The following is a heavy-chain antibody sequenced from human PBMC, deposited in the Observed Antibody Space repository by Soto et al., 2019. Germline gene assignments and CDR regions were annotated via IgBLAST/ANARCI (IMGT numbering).Heavy chain of an antibody. J-gene: IGHJ6*02. V-gene: IGHV4-39*01. CDR3: ARQHKGGSYSAYYYYGMDV. D-gene: IGHD1-26*01. CDR2: IYYSGST. CDR1: GGSISSSSYY. Sequence: PSETLSLTCTVSGGSISSSSYYWGWIRQPPGKGLEWIGSIYYSGSTYYNPSLKSRVTISVDTSKNQSSLKLSSVTAADTAVYFCARQHKGGSYSAYYYYGMDVWGQGSTVTVSS.